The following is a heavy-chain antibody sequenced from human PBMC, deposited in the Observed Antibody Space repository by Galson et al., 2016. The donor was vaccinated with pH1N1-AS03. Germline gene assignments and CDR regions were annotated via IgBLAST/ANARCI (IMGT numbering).Heavy chain of an antibody. Sequence: SLRLSCAASGFTFSDYAMGWVRQAPGKGLEWLAEISGTGGSPFYADSVKGRVTFSRDNSKNTVYLQMTSLRAEDTAVYYCATNALKVRVDYWGQGTLVTVSS. V-gene: IGHV3-23*01. CDR1: GFTFSDYA. J-gene: IGHJ4*02. CDR3: ATNALKVRVDY. D-gene: IGHD1-1*01. CDR2: ISGTGGSP.